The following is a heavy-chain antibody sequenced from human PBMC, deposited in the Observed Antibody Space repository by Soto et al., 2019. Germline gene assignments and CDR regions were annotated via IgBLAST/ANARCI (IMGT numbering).Heavy chain of an antibody. CDR1: GGTFRSYA. CDR2: IIPIFGTA. J-gene: IGHJ4*02. CDR3: ASTQPTYYYDSSGYYPFDY. Sequence: SVKVSCKASGGTFRSYAISWVRQAPGQGLEWMGGIIPIFGTANYAQKFQGRVTITADESTSTAYMELSSLRSEDTAVYYCASTQPTYYYDSSGYYPFDYWGQGTLVTVSS. D-gene: IGHD3-22*01. V-gene: IGHV1-69*13.